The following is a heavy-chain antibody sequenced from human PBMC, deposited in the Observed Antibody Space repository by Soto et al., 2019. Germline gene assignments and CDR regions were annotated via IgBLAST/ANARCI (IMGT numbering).Heavy chain of an antibody. CDR1: GGSISSYY. D-gene: IGHD1-26*01. CDR3: AREGVGATNYFDY. J-gene: IGHJ4*02. Sequence: QVQLQESGPGLVKPSETLSLTCTVSGGSISSYYWSWIRQPPGKGLEWIGYIYYSGSTNYNPSLKSRVTISVDTSKNQFSLKLSSVTAADTAVYYCAREGVGATNYFDYWGQGTLVTVSS. CDR2: IYYSGST. V-gene: IGHV4-59*01.